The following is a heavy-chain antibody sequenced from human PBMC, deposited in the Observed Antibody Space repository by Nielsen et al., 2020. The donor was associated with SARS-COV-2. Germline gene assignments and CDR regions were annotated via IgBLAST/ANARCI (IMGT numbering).Heavy chain of an antibody. Sequence: GESLKISCAASGFTISNHWMHWVRQAPGKGLVWVSRINNDGSGTSYADSVKGRFTISRDTAKNTLYLQMNSLRDEDSAVYYCVRSSGWPDYWGQGTLVTVSS. CDR3: VRSSGWPDY. V-gene: IGHV3-74*01. CDR1: GFTISNHW. J-gene: IGHJ4*02. D-gene: IGHD6-19*01. CDR2: INNDGSGT.